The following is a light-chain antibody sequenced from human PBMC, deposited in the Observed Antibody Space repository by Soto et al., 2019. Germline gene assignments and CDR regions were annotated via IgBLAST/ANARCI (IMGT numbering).Light chain of an antibody. CDR3: AAWDDSLSLYV. V-gene: IGLV1-47*02. CDR2: SNN. CDR1: SSNIGNND. Sequence: QSVLTQPPSSSGTPGQRVTISFSGSSSNIGNNDVYWYQQLPGTAPKLLIYSNNQRPSGVPDRFSGSKSGTSASLAISGLRSEDEADYYCAAWDDSLSLYVFGSGTKLTVL. J-gene: IGLJ1*01.